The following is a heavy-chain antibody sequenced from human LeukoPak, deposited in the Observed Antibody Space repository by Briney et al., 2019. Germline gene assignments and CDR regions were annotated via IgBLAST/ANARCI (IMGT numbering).Heavy chain of an antibody. V-gene: IGHV1-46*01. J-gene: IGHJ4*02. Sequence: SVSISCKPSGYTFTRYYMQWVRPAPGHGLEWMGIINPISGATDYAQKFQGRVTITRDTSTSPVYMELSSLRSEDTAMYYCARLPYRAGVAQDFWGQGTLVTVSP. CDR3: ARLPYRAGVAQDF. CDR1: GYTFTRYY. D-gene: IGHD3-16*02. CDR2: INPISGAT.